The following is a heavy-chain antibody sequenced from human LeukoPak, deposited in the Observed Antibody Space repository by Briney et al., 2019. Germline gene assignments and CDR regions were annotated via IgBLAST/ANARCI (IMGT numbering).Heavy chain of an antibody. CDR3: AKGHYYGSGSLDY. CDR2: LIENGATT. CDR1: GFTFRSHA. D-gene: IGHD3-10*01. J-gene: IGHJ4*02. Sequence: GGSLRLSCAASGFTFRSHAMSWVRQAPGKGLQFVSGLIENGATTYYADSVKGRFTISRDNSRSTVYLQMTSLRAEDTAVYYCAKGHYYGSGSLDYWGQGTLVTVSS. V-gene: IGHV3-23*01.